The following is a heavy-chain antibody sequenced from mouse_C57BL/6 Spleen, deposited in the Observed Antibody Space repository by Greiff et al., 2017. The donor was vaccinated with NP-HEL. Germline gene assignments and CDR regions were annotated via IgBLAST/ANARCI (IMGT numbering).Heavy chain of an antibody. D-gene: IGHD4-1*01. CDR1: GYTFTDYE. CDR2: IDPETGGT. J-gene: IGHJ2*01. CDR3: SLTGTLYYFDY. Sequence: VQLQQSGAELVRPGASVTLSCKASGYTFTDYEMHWVKQTPVHGLEWIGAIDPETGGTAYNQKFKGKAILTADKSSSTAYMELRSLTSEDSAVYYGSLTGTLYYFDYWGQGTTLTVSS. V-gene: IGHV1-15*01.